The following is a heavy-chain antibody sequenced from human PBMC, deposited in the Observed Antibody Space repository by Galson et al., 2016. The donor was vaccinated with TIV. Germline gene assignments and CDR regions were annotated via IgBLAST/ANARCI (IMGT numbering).Heavy chain of an antibody. D-gene: IGHD4-17*01. CDR1: GFTFSSYG. Sequence: SLRLSCATSGFTFSSYGIHWVRQAPGKGLEWVAFIRYDGSNKYYADSVKGRFTISRDNSKNTVYLQMNGLRAEDTALYCCEKDSTTTLYYMDVWGKGTTVTVSS. CDR2: IRYDGSNK. V-gene: IGHV3-30*02. J-gene: IGHJ6*03. CDR3: EKDSTTTLYYMDV.